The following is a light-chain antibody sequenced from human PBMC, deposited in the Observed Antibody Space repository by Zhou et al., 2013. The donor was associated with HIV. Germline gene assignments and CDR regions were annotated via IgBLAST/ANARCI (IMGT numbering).Light chain of an antibody. Sequence: DIQMTQSPSSLSASTGDRVTISCRASQSIASYLNWYHRQPGKAPKLLIYAASTLEKGVPSRFSGSGFGTDFTLTISSLQREDFGTYYCQQSYSSPPTFGQGSNVEI. J-gene: IGKJ1*01. V-gene: IGKV1-39*01. CDR3: QQSYSSPPT. CDR2: AAS. CDR1: QSIASY.